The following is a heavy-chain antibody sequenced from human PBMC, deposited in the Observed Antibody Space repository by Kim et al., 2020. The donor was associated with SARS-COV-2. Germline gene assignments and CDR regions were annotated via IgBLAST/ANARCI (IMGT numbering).Heavy chain of an antibody. CDR1: GYSFTAYW. CDR2: IYPGDSDT. D-gene: IGHD5-12*01. J-gene: IGHJ4*02. CDR3: ARRLAINYFDF. Sequence: GESLKISCKGSGYSFTAYWIGWVRQMPGKGLEWMGIIYPGDSDTRYSPSFQGQVTISAEKSISTAYLQWNSLKASDTAMYYCARRLAINYFDFWGQGTLVTVSS. V-gene: IGHV5-51*01.